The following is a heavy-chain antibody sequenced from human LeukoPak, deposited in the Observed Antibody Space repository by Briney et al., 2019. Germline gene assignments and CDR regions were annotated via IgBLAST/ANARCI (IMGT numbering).Heavy chain of an antibody. CDR3: ARVHRRAYSSSSQGFDP. CDR2: ISAYNGNT. V-gene: IGHV1-18*01. D-gene: IGHD6-6*01. J-gene: IGHJ5*02. CDR1: CYTFTSYG. Sequence: GSVKVSCKASCYTFTSYGISWVRQAPGQGLEWIGWISAYNGNTNYAQKLQGRVTMTTDTSTSTAYMELRSLRSDDTAVYYCARVHRRAYSSSSQGFDPWGQGTLVTVSS.